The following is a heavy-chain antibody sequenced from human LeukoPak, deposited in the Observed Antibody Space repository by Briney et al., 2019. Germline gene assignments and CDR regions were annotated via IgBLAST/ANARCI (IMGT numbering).Heavy chain of an antibody. D-gene: IGHD5-12*01. CDR2: ISSSSSYI. V-gene: IGHV3-21*01. CDR1: GFTFSSYS. Sequence: GGSLRLSCAASGFTFSSYSMNWVRQAPGKGPEWVSSISSSSSYIYYADSVKGRFTISRDNAKNSLYLQMYSLRLDDTAVYYCARGGYSFDYLGQGTLVTVSS. J-gene: IGHJ4*02. CDR3: ARGGYSFDY.